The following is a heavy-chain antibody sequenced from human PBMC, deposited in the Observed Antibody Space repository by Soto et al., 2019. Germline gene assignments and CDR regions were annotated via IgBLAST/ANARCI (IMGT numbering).Heavy chain of an antibody. J-gene: IGHJ6*02. CDR3: ARENVLYYYYGMDV. V-gene: IGHV5-10-1*01. Sequence: GESLKISCKGSVYSFTSYWISWVRQMPGKGLEWMGRIDPSDSYTNYSPSFQGHVTISADKSISTAYLQWSSLKASDTAMYYCARENVLYYYYGMDVWGQGTTVTVSS. D-gene: IGHD2-8*01. CDR1: VYSFTSYW. CDR2: IDPSDSYT.